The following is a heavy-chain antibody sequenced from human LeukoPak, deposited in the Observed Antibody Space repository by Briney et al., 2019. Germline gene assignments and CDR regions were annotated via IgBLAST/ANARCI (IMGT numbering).Heavy chain of an antibody. J-gene: IGHJ5*02. CDR2: IAYDGSRK. CDR1: GFTFSGYG. V-gene: IGHV3-30*03. D-gene: IGHD3-3*01. Sequence: PGGSLRLSYAGSGFTFSGYGMHWVRQAPGKGLEWVTGIAYDGSRKHYADSVKGRFTISRDNSRNTMDLQMNSLRVEDTAVYHCTRYDSSRFDPWGQGTLVIVSS. CDR3: TRYDSSRFDP.